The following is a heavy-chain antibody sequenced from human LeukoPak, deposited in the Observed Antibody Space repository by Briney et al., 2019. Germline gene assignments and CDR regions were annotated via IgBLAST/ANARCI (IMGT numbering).Heavy chain of an antibody. CDR1: GFTFSSYW. D-gene: IGHD5-18*01. V-gene: IGHV3-7*01. CDR3: AREEDNTASTIFDY. CDR2: IKQDGSEK. J-gene: IGHJ4*02. Sequence: PGGSLRLSCAASGFTFSSYWMGWVRQAPGKGLEWVANIKQDGSEKYYVDSVKGRFTISRDNAKNSLYLQMNSLRAEDTAVYYCAREEDNTASTIFDYWGQGTLVTVSS.